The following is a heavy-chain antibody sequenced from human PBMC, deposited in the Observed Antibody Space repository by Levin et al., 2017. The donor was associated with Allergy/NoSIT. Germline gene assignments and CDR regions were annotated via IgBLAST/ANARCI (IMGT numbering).Heavy chain of an antibody. J-gene: IGHJ3*01. CDR3: AREETKMDHAFDL. CDR2: IPITRTTI. D-gene: IGHD5-24*01. CDR1: GFILPNYR. Sequence: QSGGSLRLSCAASGFILPNYRINWVRQAPGKGLEWLSYIPITRTTIYYADSVKGRFTVSRDDAMNSVFLQMNSLRVEDTAVYYCAREETKMDHAFDLWGLGTMVAVSS. V-gene: IGHV3-48*01.